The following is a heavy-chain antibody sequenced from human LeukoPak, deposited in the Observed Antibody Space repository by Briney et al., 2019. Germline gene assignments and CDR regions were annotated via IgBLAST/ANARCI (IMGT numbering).Heavy chain of an antibody. CDR2: ISESGGST. D-gene: IGHD5-18*01. V-gene: IGHV3-23*01. J-gene: IGHJ4*02. Sequence: TGGSLRLSCAASGFTFRSYAMSWVRQAPGKGLEWVSDISESGGSTHYADSVKGRFTISRDNSKNTLYLQMNTLRAEDTAVYFCAKIRGYTYGFGDYWGQGILVTVSS. CDR1: GFTFRSYA. CDR3: AKIRGYTYGFGDY.